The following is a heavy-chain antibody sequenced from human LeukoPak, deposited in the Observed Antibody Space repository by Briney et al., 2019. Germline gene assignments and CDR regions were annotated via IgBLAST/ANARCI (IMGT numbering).Heavy chain of an antibody. V-gene: IGHV3-48*03. CDR1: GHTFGSYE. CDR3: ARGPYGDYAYYFDY. D-gene: IGHD4-17*01. CDR2: ISGSGSTI. Sequence: HPGGSLRLSCAASGHTFGSYEMNWVRQAPGKGLEWVSYISGSGSTIYYADSLKGRFTISRDNAKNSLYLQMNSLRAEDTAVYYCARGPYGDYAYYFDYWGQGTLVTVSS. J-gene: IGHJ4*02.